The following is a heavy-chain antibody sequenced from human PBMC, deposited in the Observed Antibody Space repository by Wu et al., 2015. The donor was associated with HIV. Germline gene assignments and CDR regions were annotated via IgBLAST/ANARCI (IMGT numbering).Heavy chain of an antibody. D-gene: IGHD4-11*01. J-gene: IGHJ6*03. CDR3: ARGSNWFNDYHYYMDV. Sequence: QVQLVESGGGVVQPGGSLRLSCAASGFSFSDYGMYWVRQAPGKGLEWVAFIRDDGNKKYNGDSVKGRFTISRDNSKNTVYLQMNSLRGDDTAVYHCARGSNWFNDYHYYMDVWGKGTTVTVSS. V-gene: IGHV3-30*02. CDR1: GFSFSDYG. CDR2: IRDDGNKK.